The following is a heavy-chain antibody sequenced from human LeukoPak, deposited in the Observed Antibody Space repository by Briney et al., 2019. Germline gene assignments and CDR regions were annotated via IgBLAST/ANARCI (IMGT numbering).Heavy chain of an antibody. D-gene: IGHD6-13*01. CDR2: IYYSGST. Sequence: SETLSLTCAVSGYSISSSNWWGWIRQPPGKGVEWIGYIYYSGSTYYNPSLKSRVTMSVDTSKNQFSLKLSSVTAVDTAVYYCARTPAAGHSNWFDPWGQGTLVTVSS. J-gene: IGHJ5*02. CDR3: ARTPAAGHSNWFDP. V-gene: IGHV4-28*01. CDR1: GYSISSSNW.